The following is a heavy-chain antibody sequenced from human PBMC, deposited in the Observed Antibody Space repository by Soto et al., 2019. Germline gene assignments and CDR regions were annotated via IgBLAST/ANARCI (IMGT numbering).Heavy chain of an antibody. CDR3: AKKLHFGSGTYYFYFDY. Sequence: EVQLLESGGGLVQPGGSLRLSCAASGFTFSNYAMSWVRQAPGKGLEWVSTITYSGGSTYYSDSAKGPFTISRDNSKNTLFLQMNRLRAEDTAVYYCAKKLHFGSGTYYFYFDYWGQGTLVTVSS. CDR1: GFTFSNYA. CDR2: ITYSGGST. D-gene: IGHD3-10*01. V-gene: IGHV3-23*01. J-gene: IGHJ4*02.